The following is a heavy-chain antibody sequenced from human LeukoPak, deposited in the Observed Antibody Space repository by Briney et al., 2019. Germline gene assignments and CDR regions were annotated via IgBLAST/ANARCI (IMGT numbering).Heavy chain of an antibody. CDR2: IVGSSRNI. CDR1: GFSFSRYS. V-gene: IGHV3-48*04. CDR3: ATDSPETAAFDY. J-gene: IGHJ4*02. D-gene: IGHD1-1*01. Sequence: GGSLRLSCTASGFSFSRYSMNWVRQAPGKGLEWVSYIVGSSRNIYYADSVKGRFTISRDNAKNSLYLQMDSLRAEDTAVYHCATDSPETAAFDYWGQGTLVTVSS.